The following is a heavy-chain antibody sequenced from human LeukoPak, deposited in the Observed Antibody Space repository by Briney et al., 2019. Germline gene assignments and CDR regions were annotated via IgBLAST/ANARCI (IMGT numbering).Heavy chain of an antibody. CDR2: ISYDGSNK. J-gene: IGHJ6*03. D-gene: IGHD5-12*01. CDR3: ARGGDIVATIKVYYYYYMDV. Sequence: PGGSLRLSCAASGFTFSSYAMHWVRQAPGKGLEWVAVISYDGSNKYYADSVKGRFTISRDNSKNTLYLQMKDLRAEDTAVYYCARGGDIVATIKVYYYYYMDVWGKGTTVTVSS. CDR1: GFTFSSYA. V-gene: IGHV3-30-3*01.